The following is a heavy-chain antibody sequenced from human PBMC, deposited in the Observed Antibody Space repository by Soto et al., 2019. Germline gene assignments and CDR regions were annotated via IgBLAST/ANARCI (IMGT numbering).Heavy chain of an antibody. J-gene: IGHJ6*02. CDR1: GYSFTSYW. D-gene: IGHD1-26*01. Sequence: GETLKISCKGSGYSFTSYWISWVRQMPGKGLEWMGRIDPSDSYTNYSPSFQGHVTISADKSISTAYLQWSSLKASDTAMYYCATHSGSYFHYYYGMDVWGQGTTVTVSS. CDR2: IDPSDSYT. CDR3: ATHSGSYFHYYYGMDV. V-gene: IGHV5-10-1*01.